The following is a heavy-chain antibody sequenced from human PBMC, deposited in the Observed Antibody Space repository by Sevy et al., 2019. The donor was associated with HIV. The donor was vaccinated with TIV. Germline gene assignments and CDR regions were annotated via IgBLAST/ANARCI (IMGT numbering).Heavy chain of an antibody. Sequence: GGSLRLSCAASGFTFSSYWMHWVRQAPGKGLVWVSRINSDGSSTSYADSVKGRFTISRDNSKNTLYLQMNSLRAEDTAVYYCAKDGLLLWFGESYFDYWGQGTLVTVSS. D-gene: IGHD3-10*01. CDR1: GFTFSSYW. CDR2: INSDGSST. CDR3: AKDGLLLWFGESYFDY. V-gene: IGHV3-74*01. J-gene: IGHJ4*02.